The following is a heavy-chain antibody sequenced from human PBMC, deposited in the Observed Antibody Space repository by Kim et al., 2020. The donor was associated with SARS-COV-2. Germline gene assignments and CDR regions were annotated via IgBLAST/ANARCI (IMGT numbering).Heavy chain of an antibody. CDR1: GFTFSSYS. Sequence: GGSLRLSCAASGFTFSSYSMNWVRQAPGKGLEWVSSISSSSSYIYYADSVKGRFTISRDNAKNSLHLQMNSLRAEDTAVYYCHPSGALETQDYWGQGTLVTVSS. V-gene: IGHV3-21*01. D-gene: IGHD1-1*01. CDR2: ISSSSSYI. J-gene: IGHJ4*02. CDR3: HPSGALETQDY.